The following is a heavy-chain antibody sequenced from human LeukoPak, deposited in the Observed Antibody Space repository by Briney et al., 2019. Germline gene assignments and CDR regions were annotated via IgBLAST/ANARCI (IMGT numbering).Heavy chain of an antibody. V-gene: IGHV3-74*01. CDR3: ARGWFGPDS. J-gene: IGHJ5*01. Sequence: PGGSLRPSCAASGATFSSHSMHWVRQAPGRGLVWVSGISNDGTSTTYADSVKGRFTISRDNAKNTLYLQMHSLRAEDTAVYSCARGWFGPDSCGQGTLVTVSS. CDR1: GATFSSHS. D-gene: IGHD3-10*01. CDR2: ISNDGTST.